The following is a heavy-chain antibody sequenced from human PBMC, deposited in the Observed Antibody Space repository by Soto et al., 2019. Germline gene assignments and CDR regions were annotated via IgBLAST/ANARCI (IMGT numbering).Heavy chain of an antibody. CDR3: AKAYCSSTSCDRYYYYGMDV. D-gene: IGHD2-2*01. J-gene: IGHJ6*02. Sequence: PGGSLRLSCAASGFTFDDYAMHWVRQAPGKGLEWVSLISWDGGSTYYADSVKGRFTISRDNSKNSLYLQMNSLRAEDTALYYCAKAYCSSTSCDRYYYYGMDVWGQGTPVTVSS. CDR2: ISWDGGST. CDR1: GFTFDDYA. V-gene: IGHV3-43D*04.